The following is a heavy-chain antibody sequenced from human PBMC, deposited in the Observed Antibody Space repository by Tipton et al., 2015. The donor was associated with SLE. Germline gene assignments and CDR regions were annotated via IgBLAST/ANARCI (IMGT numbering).Heavy chain of an antibody. CDR2: IYYSGST. V-gene: IGHV4-59*12. D-gene: IGHD2-8*02. CDR3: ARRGYCTGGVCSRIAAAGPGYYGMDV. Sequence: SLTCTVSGGSISTYYWSWIRQPPGRGLEWIGYIYYSGSTNYNPSLKSRVTISVDTSKNQFSLKLSSVTAADTAVYYCARRGYCTGGVCSRIAAAGPGYYGMDVWGQGTTVTVSS. J-gene: IGHJ6*02. CDR1: GGSISTYY.